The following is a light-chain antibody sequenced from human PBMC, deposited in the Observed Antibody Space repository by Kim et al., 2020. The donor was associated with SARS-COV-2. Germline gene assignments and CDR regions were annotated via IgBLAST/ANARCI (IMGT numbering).Light chain of an antibody. V-gene: IGKV1-33*01. J-gene: IGKJ1*01. CDR1: QDSDHS. CDR2: GAY. Sequence: AALEYSINITWQASQDSDHSINLSQQQPRTAPKLLIYGAYTLNTGVPSMFSRSGSGPDFTFTISNLQPEDIATYYCQQFDNLPPIFGQGTKVDI. CDR3: QQFDNLPPI.